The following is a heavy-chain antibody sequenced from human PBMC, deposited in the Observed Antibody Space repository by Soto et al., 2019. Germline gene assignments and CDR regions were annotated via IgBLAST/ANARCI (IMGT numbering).Heavy chain of an antibody. Sequence: SETLSLTCTVSGGSISSSSYYWGWIRQPPGKGLEWIGSIYYSGSTYYNPSLKSRVTISVDTSKNQFSLKLSSVTAADTAVYYCAGQIAAAGTIHYYGMDVWGQGTTVTVSS. V-gene: IGHV4-39*01. D-gene: IGHD6-13*01. CDR1: GGSISSSSYY. J-gene: IGHJ6*02. CDR3: AGQIAAAGTIHYYGMDV. CDR2: IYYSGST.